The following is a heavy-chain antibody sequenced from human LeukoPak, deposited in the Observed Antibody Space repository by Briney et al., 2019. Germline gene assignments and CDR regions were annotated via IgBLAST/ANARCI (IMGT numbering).Heavy chain of an antibody. D-gene: IGHD3-22*01. CDR3: ARGRYDSRIFDY. Sequence: GGSLRLSCAASGFSFSIYDMHWVRQAPGKGLVWVSRINSDGSSTTYADSVKGRFTISRDNAKKSLYLQMNSLRAEDTAVYYCARGRYDSRIFDYWGQGTLVTVSS. CDR2: INSDGSST. V-gene: IGHV3-74*01. J-gene: IGHJ4*02. CDR1: GFSFSIYD.